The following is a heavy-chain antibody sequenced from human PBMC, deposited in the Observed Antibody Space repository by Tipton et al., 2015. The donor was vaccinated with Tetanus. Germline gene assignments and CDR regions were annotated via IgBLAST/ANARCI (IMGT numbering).Heavy chain of an antibody. CDR2: INQSGST. CDR1: GRTFSDHY. V-gene: IGHV4-34*01. Sequence: TLSLTCAVFGRTFSDHYWSWIRQPPGKGPEWIGEINQSGSTRYNPSLESRITMSVDTSKKQIFLELKSVTAADTAVYYCARAEAIFGVVIRFGWFDPWGQGTLVTVSS. D-gene: IGHD3-3*01. J-gene: IGHJ5*02. CDR3: ARAEAIFGVVIRFGWFDP.